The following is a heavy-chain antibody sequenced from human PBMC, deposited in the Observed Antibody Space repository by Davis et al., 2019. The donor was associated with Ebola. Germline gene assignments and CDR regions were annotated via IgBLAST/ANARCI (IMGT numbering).Heavy chain of an antibody. Sequence: SETLSLTCTVSGDSIRGFYWSWIRQPPGKGLEWIGYIYYSGSTNYNPSLKSRVTISVDTSKNQFSLKLSSVTAADTAVYYCARGGGSGGYWGQGTLVTVSS. V-gene: IGHV4-59*01. CDR2: IYYSGST. CDR1: GDSIRGFY. J-gene: IGHJ4*02. CDR3: ARGGGSGGY. D-gene: IGHD6-25*01.